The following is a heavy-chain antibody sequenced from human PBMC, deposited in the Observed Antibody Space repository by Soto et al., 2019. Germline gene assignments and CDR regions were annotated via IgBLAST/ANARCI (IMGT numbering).Heavy chain of an antibody. Sequence: QVQLVQSGAEVKKPVSSVKVSCKASGGTFSSYAISWVRQAPGQGLDGMGGIIPIFGTANYAQKFQGRVTITADESTSTAYMELSSLRSEDTAVYYCARCSYGYYYYYGMDVWGQGTTVTVSS. CDR1: GGTFSSYA. V-gene: IGHV1-69*01. J-gene: IGHJ6*02. CDR3: ARCSYGYYYYYGMDV. CDR2: IIPIFGTA. D-gene: IGHD5-18*01.